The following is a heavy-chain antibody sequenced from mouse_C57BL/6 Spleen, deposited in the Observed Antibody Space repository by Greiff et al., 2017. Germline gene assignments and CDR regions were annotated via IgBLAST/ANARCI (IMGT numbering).Heavy chain of an antibody. CDR2: IDPETGGT. V-gene: IGHV1-15*01. CDR3: TLFTTVVANY. J-gene: IGHJ2*01. D-gene: IGHD1-1*01. CDR1: GYTFTDYE. Sequence: QVHVKQSGAELVRPGASVTLSCKASGYTFTDYEMHWVKQTPVHGLEWIGAIDPETGGTAYNQKFKGKAILTADKSSSTAYMELRSLTSEDSAVYYCTLFTTVVANYWGQGTTLTVSS.